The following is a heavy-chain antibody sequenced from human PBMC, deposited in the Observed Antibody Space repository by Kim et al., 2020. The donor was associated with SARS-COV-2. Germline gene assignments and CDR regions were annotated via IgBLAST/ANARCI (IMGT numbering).Heavy chain of an antibody. Sequence: GGSLRLSCAASGFTFSSYAMHWVRQAPGKGLEWVAVISYDGSNKYYADSVKGRFTISRDNSKNTLYLQMNSLRAEDTAVYYCARDIVATISPGGDYWGQGTLVTVSS. CDR2: ISYDGSNK. V-gene: IGHV3-30*04. CDR1: GFTFSSYA. J-gene: IGHJ4*02. CDR3: ARDIVATISPGGDY. D-gene: IGHD5-12*01.